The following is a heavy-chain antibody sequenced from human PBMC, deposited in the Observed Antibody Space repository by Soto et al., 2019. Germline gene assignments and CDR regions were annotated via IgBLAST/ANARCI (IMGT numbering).Heavy chain of an antibody. CDR2: IYYSGST. Sequence: SETLSLTYTVSGGSVSSGSYYWSWIRQPPGKGLEWIGYIYYSGSTNYNPSLKSRVTISVDTSKNQFSLKLSSVTAADTAVYYCARDWVARIAAAAGSHWCDPWGQGTLVTVSS. CDR1: GGSVSSGSYY. V-gene: IGHV4-61*01. CDR3: ARDWVARIAAAAGSHWCDP. J-gene: IGHJ5*02. D-gene: IGHD6-13*01.